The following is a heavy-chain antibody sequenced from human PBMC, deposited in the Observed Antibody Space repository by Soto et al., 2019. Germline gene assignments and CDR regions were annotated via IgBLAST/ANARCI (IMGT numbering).Heavy chain of an antibody. CDR3: ARGPTSSSWYNWFDP. V-gene: IGHV3-7*04. CDR2: IKQDGSEK. J-gene: IGHJ5*02. CDR1: GFTFSSYW. Sequence: GGSLRLSCAASGFTFSSYWMSWVRQAPGKGLEWVANIKQDGSEKYYVDSVKGRFTISRDNAKNSLYLQMNSLRAEDTAGYYCARGPTSSSWYNWFDPWGQGTLVTVSS. D-gene: IGHD6-13*01.